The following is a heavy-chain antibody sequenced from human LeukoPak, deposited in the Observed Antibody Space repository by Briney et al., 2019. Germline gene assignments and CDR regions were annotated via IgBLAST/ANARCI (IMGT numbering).Heavy chain of an antibody. D-gene: IGHD5-18*01. V-gene: IGHV3-21*01. CDR2: ISSTSTYI. J-gene: IGHJ4*02. Sequence: GGSLRLFRAAWGFIFYPHSAHCLRQAPGKGLEWVSSISSTSTYIHYADSVKGRFTISRDNAKNSLYLQMNSLRAEDTALYYSARDGPYSYAFDNWGQGTLVTVSS. CDR3: ARDGPYSYAFDN. CDR1: GFIFYPHS.